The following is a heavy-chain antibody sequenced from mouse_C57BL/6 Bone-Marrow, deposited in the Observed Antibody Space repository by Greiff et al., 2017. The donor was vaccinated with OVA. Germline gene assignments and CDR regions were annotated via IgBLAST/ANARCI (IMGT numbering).Heavy chain of an antibody. CDR3: ANYFDY. Sequence: QVQLQQPGAELVKPGASVKMSCKASGYTFTSYWITWVKQRLGQGLEWIGDFYPGNGSTTYNEKFKSKATLTVDTSSSTAYMQLSSLTSEDSAVYYCANYFDYWGQGTTLTVSS. CDR1: GYTFTSYW. J-gene: IGHJ2*01. CDR2: FYPGNGST. V-gene: IGHV1-55*01.